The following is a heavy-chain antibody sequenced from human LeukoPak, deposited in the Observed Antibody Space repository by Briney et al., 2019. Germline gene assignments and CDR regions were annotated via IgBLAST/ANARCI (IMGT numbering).Heavy chain of an antibody. CDR2: ISGNGGGT. D-gene: IGHD3-22*01. CDR3: AKDPNYYDSSGLSGY. Sequence: GGSLRLSCAASGFTFTSYAMSWVRQAPGKGLEWVSTISGNGGGTYYADSVKGRFTISRDNSKNTLYLQMNSLRAEDPAVYYCAKDPNYYDSSGLSGYWGQGTLVTVSS. J-gene: IGHJ4*02. V-gene: IGHV3-23*01. CDR1: GFTFTSYA.